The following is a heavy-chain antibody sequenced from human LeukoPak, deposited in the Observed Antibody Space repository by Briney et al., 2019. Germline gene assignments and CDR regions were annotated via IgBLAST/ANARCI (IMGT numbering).Heavy chain of an antibody. CDR1: GFTFSNYW. V-gene: IGHV3-74*01. CDR2: ISGDGRTT. J-gene: IGHJ5*02. Sequence: PGGSLRLSCAASGFTFSNYWMHWVRQVPGKGLMWVSHISGDGRTTNYADSVRGRFTISRDNAKNTVYLQMNSLRAEDTAIYYCARDEAGYCSGGSCPWGQGTLVTVSS. D-gene: IGHD2-15*01. CDR3: ARDEAGYCSGGSCP.